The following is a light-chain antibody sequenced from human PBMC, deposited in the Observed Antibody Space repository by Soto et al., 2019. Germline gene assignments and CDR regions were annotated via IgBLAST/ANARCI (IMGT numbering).Light chain of an antibody. CDR1: SSDIGDYNS. J-gene: IGLJ2*01. Sequence: QSALTQPASVSGSPGQSITMSCTGTSSDIGDYNSVSWYQHHPGKAPKLMIYEVSNRPSGVSNRFSGSKSGNTASLTISGLQSEDEDDYYCSSFTSISTLVFGGGTKVTVL. V-gene: IGLV2-14*01. CDR3: SSFTSISTLV. CDR2: EVS.